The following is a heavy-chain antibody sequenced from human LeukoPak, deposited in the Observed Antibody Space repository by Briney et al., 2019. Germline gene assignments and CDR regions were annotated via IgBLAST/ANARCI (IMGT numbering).Heavy chain of an antibody. J-gene: IGHJ4*02. CDR1: GYTFTSYG. Sequence: ASVKVSCKASGYTFTSYGISWVRQAPGQGLEWMGWISAYNGNTNYAQKLQGRVTMTTDTSTSTAYVELRSLRSDDTAVYYCARDPFYSGSYPGDYWGQGTLATVSS. D-gene: IGHD1-26*01. V-gene: IGHV1-18*01. CDR3: ARDPFYSGSYPGDY. CDR2: ISAYNGNT.